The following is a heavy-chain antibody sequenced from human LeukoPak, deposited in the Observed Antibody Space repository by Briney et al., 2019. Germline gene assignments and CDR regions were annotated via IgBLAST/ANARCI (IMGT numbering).Heavy chain of an antibody. Sequence: GRSLRLPCAASGFTFSSYAMHWVRQAPGKGLEWVAVISYDGSNKYYADSVKGRFTISRDNSKNKLYQQMNSLRAEDTAVYYCARSPEIGVVVITNWGQGTLVTVSS. CDR1: GFTFSSYA. J-gene: IGHJ4*02. D-gene: IGHD3-22*01. CDR3: ARSPEIGVVVITN. V-gene: IGHV3-30-3*01. CDR2: ISYDGSNK.